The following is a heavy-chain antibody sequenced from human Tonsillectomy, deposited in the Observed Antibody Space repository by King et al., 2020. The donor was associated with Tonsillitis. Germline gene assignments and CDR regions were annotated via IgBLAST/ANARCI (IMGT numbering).Heavy chain of an antibody. V-gene: IGHV4-4*07. J-gene: IGHJ2*01. CDR2: IYTSGST. Sequence: QLQESGPGLVKPSETLSLTCSVSGGSISSYYWSLIRQSAGKGLEWIGRIYTSGSTNYNPPLESRVTMSVDKSKNQFSLKFSSLTAAGPAVYFCARESTGHLGGIIGHWYFDLWGRGTLVTVSS. CDR3: ARESTGHLGGIIGHWYFDL. D-gene: IGHD3-10*01. CDR1: GGSISSYY.